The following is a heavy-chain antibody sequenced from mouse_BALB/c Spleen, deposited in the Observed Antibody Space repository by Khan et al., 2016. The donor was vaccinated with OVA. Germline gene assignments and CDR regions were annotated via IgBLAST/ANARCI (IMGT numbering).Heavy chain of an antibody. Sequence: QVQLKQSGVELARPGASVKMSCKASGYTFTSYTMHWVRQRPGQTLEWIGHINPSNNYTNYNQNFKDKATLIVDKSSSTAYMQLNSLTSEDSAVYYCVREGDYCRYDGWFAYWGQGTLVTVSA. CDR2: INPSNNYT. CDR3: VREGDYCRYDGWFAY. D-gene: IGHD2-14*01. CDR1: GYTFTSYT. V-gene: IGHV1-4*01. J-gene: IGHJ3*01.